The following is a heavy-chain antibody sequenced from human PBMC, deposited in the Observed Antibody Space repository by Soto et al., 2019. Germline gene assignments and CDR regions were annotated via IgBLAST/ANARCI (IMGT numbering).Heavy chain of an antibody. CDR1: GFSLTTDRVG. D-gene: IGHD1-26*01. J-gene: IGHJ4*02. CDR3: AHAYGGRSLY. V-gene: IGHV2-5*02. CDR2: IYWDDSK. Sequence: QITLKESGTTLVKPTQTLTLTCTFSGFSLTTDRVGVGWIRQPPGEALEWLAVIYWDDSKTYRPSLESRLTITKDSSKNPVALTMTNMDSLDTATYYCAHAYGGRSLYWGQGTLVTVSS.